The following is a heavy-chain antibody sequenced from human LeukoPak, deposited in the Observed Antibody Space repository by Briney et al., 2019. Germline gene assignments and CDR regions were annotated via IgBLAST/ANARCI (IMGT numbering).Heavy chain of an antibody. J-gene: IGHJ3*02. CDR2: ISSSSSYI. Sequence: GGSLRLSCAASGFTFSSYSMNWVRQAPGKGLEWVSSISSSSSYIYYADSVKGRFTISRDNAENSLYLQMNSLRAEDTAVYYCAGEQVDILTTSDAFDIWGQGTMVTVSS. CDR3: AGEQVDILTTSDAFDI. CDR1: GFTFSSYS. D-gene: IGHD3-9*01. V-gene: IGHV3-21*01.